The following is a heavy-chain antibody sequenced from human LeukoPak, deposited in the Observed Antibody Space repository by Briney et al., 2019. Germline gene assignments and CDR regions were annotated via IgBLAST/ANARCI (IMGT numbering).Heavy chain of an antibody. Sequence: ASVKVSCKVSGYTLTELSMHWVRQAPGKGLEWMGGFDPEDGETIYAQKFQGRVTMTEDTSTDTAYMELNSLRSEGTAVYYCATRDPGVVVVAAPAYWGQGTLVTVSS. CDR3: ATRDPGVVVVAAPAY. CDR2: FDPEDGET. D-gene: IGHD2-15*01. CDR1: GYTLTELS. V-gene: IGHV1-24*01. J-gene: IGHJ4*02.